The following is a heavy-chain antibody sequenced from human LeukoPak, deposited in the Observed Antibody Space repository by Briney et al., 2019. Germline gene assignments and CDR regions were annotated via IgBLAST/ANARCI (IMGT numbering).Heavy chain of an antibody. CDR2: MNPNSGNT. V-gene: IGHV1-8*01. Sequence: ASVKVSCKASGYTFTSYDINWVRQATGQGLGWMGWMNPNSGNTGYAQKFQGRVTMTRNTSISTAYMELSSLRSEDTAVYYCARVYSSSWYRSPPDYWGQGTLVTVSS. J-gene: IGHJ4*02. D-gene: IGHD6-13*01. CDR1: GYTFTSYD. CDR3: ARVYSSSWYRSPPDY.